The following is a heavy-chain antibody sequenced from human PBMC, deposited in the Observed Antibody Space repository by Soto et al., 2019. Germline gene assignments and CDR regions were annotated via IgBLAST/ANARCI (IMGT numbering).Heavy chain of an antibody. J-gene: IGHJ5*02. CDR2: MYYSGST. CDR3: XRDRRXXXXXXFDP. CDR1: GGSISSXX. Sequence: SETLSLTCTVSGGSISSXXXXXXXQPPGKGLEWIGYMYYSGSTNYXPSLKSRVTISVDTSKNQFSLKLSSVTAADTAVYXCXRDRRXXXXXXFDPWGQGTLVTVSS. V-gene: IGHV4-59*01.